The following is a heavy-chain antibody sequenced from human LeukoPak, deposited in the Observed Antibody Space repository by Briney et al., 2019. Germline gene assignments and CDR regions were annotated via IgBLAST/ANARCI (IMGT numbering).Heavy chain of an antibody. CDR1: GFTFSSYE. CDR2: ISSSGSTI. CDR3: ARGGFGMAHGLDYYYYYMDV. V-gene: IGHV3-48*03. D-gene: IGHD3-16*01. Sequence: GGSLRLSCAASGFTFSSYEMNWVRPAPGKGLEWVSYISSSGSTIYYADSVKGRFTISRDNTKNSLYLQMNSLRAEDTAVYYCARGGFGMAHGLDYYYYYMDVWGKGTTVTVSS. J-gene: IGHJ6*03.